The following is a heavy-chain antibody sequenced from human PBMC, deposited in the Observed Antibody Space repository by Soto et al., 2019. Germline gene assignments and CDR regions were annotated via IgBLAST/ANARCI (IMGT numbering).Heavy chain of an antibody. Sequence: EVQLVESGGGLVQPGGSLRLSCAASGFTFSSYWMSWVRQAPGKGLEWVANIKQDGSEKYYVDSVKGRFTISRDNAKNSLYLQMNSLRAEDTAVYYCARAFPRIAARPVWFDPWGQGTLVTVSS. V-gene: IGHV3-7*03. CDR1: GFTFSSYW. J-gene: IGHJ5*02. D-gene: IGHD6-6*01. CDR3: ARAFPRIAARPVWFDP. CDR2: IKQDGSEK.